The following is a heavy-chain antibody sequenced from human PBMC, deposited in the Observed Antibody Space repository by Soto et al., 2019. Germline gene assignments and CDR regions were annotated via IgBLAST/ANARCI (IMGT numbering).Heavy chain of an antibody. CDR3: AREDWIQLGYYYYYGMDV. J-gene: IGHJ6*02. CDR1: GFTFSSYA. V-gene: IGHV3-30-3*01. CDR2: ISYDGSNK. D-gene: IGHD5-18*01. Sequence: QVQLVESGGGVVQPGRSLRLSCAASGFTFSSYAMHWVRQAPGKGLEWVAVISYDGSNKYYADSVKGRFTISRDNSKNTXXLQMNSLRAEDTAVYYCAREDWIQLGYYYYYGMDVWGQGTTVTVSS.